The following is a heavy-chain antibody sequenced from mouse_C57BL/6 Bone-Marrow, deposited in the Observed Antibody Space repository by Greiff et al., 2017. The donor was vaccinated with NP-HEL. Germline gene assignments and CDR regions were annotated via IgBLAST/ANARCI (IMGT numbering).Heavy chain of an antibody. Sequence: QVQLQQSGAELARPGASVKMSCKASGYTFTSYTMHWVKQRPGQGLEWIGYINPSSGYTKYNQKFKDKATLTADKSASTAYMKLGSLTSEDSAVYYGHYYRSRGDYRGQGTALTVTS. D-gene: IGHD1-1*01. CDR1: GYTFTSYT. V-gene: IGHV1-4*01. J-gene: IGHJ2*01. CDR2: INPSSGYT. CDR3: HYYRSRGDY.